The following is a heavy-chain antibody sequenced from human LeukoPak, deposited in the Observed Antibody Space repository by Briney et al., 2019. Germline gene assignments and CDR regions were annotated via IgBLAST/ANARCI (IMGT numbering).Heavy chain of an antibody. CDR1: GFTFGDYV. CDR3: AKDRDYYFEY. Sequence: GGSLRLSCAASGFTFGDYVMHWVRHIPAKGMEWVSLISWDVGSTSYADSVKGRFTISRDNSKNSLYLQMNTLRPEDTALYYCAKDRDYYFEYWGQGTPVTVSS. CDR2: ISWDVGST. D-gene: IGHD3/OR15-3a*01. V-gene: IGHV3-43D*04. J-gene: IGHJ4*02.